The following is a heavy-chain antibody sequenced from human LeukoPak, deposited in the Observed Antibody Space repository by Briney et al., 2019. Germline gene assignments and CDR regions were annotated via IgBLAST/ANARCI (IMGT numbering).Heavy chain of an antibody. J-gene: IGHJ4*02. D-gene: IGHD3-9*01. Sequence: GGSLRLSCAASGFTFSSYAMSWVRQAPGKGLEWVSAISGSGGSIGYADSVKGRFTISRDNAKNSLYLQMNSLRAEDTALYYCAKSSRTTGYWGQGTLVTVSS. CDR1: GFTFSSYA. CDR2: ISGSGGSI. V-gene: IGHV3-23*01. CDR3: AKSSRTTGY.